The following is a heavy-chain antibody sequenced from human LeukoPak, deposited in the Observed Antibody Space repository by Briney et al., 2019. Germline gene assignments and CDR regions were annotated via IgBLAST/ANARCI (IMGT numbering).Heavy chain of an antibody. CDR3: ASGSYLFDY. J-gene: IGHJ4*02. Sequence: SETLSLTCTVSGGSISSGSYYWSWIRQPAGKGLEWIERIYTSGSTNYNPSLKSRVTISVDTSKNQFSLKLSSVTAADTAVYYCASGSYLFDYWGQGTLVAVSS. CDR2: IYTSGST. V-gene: IGHV4-61*02. CDR1: GGSISSGSYY. D-gene: IGHD1-26*01.